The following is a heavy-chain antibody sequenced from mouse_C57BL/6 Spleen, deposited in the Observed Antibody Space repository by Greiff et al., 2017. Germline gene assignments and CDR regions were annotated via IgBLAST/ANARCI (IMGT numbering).Heavy chain of an antibody. V-gene: IGHV1-39*01. J-gene: IGHJ4*01. Sequence: EVQLVESGPELVKPGASVKISCKASGYSFTDYNMNWVQQSNGKSLEWIGVITPNYGTTSYNQKFKGKATLTVDQSSSTAYMQLNSLTSEDSAVYYCARWRPYCSSSMDYWGQGTSVTVSS. CDR2: ITPNYGTT. CDR1: GYSFTDYN. CDR3: ARWRPYCSSSMDY. D-gene: IGHD1-1*01.